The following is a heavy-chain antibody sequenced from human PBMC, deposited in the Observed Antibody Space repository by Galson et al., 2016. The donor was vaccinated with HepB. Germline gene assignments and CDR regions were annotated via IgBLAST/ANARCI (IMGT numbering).Heavy chain of an antibody. V-gene: IGHV4-59*13. J-gene: IGHJ5*02. CDR3: ALEGSVGARARAAKNWFDP. CDR2: VYYTGTT. Sequence: SETLSLTCTVSGASISSFYCSWIRQSPGKGLEWIGNVYYTGTTSCNPSLKNRVPTSVDMPKNQFSLKLSSVTAADTAVHYCALEGSVGARARAAKNWFDPWGQGTLVTVSS. D-gene: IGHD1-26*01. CDR1: GASISSFY.